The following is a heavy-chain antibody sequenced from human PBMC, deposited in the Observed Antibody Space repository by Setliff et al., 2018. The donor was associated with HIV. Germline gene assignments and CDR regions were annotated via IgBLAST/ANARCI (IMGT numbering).Heavy chain of an antibody. J-gene: IGHJ4*02. CDR3: ATLDHSGGNFLAY. V-gene: IGHV4-4*07. CDR2: IYTSGST. Sequence: SETLSLTCTVSGGSISSYYWSWIRQPAGKGLEWIGRIYTSGSTIYNPSLKSRITISLDTSKEQFSLELSSATAADTAVYYCATLDHSGGNFLAYWGQGSLVTVSS. CDR1: GGSISSYY. D-gene: IGHD6-19*01.